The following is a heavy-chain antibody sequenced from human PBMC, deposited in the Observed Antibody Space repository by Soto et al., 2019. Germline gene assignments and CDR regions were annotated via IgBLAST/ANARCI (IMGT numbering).Heavy chain of an antibody. J-gene: IGHJ6*02. D-gene: IGHD3-3*01. V-gene: IGHV3-11*06. CDR1: GFTFSDYY. CDR3: AGGGTVLRFLGWQTYYGMDV. CDR2: ISSSSSYT. Sequence: GGSLRLSCAASGFTFSDYYMSWIRQAPGKGLEWVSYISSSSSYTNYADSVKGRFTISRDNAKNSLYLQMNSLRAEDTAVYYCAGGGTVLRFLGWQTYYGMDVWGQGTTASVSS.